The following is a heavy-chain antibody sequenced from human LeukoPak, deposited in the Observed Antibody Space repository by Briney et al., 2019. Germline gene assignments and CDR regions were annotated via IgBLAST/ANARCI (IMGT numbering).Heavy chain of an antibody. CDR2: ISYDGSNK. CDR3: ARDRANYFDY. V-gene: IGHV3-30*04. J-gene: IGHJ4*02. CDR1: GFTFSSYA. Sequence: GGSLRLSCAASGFTFSSYAMHWVRQAPGKGLEWVAVISYDGSNKYYADSVKGRFTISRDNSKNTLYLQMNSLRAEDTAVYYCARDRANYFDYWGQGSLVIVSS.